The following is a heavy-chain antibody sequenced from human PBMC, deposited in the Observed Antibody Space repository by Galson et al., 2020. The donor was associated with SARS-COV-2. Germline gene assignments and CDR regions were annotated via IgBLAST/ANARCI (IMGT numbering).Heavy chain of an antibody. CDR3: ARSGAAGRPLLSY. Sequence: ETSETLSLTCTVSGGSISSHYWSWIRQPPGKGLEWIGYIYDSGSTNYNPSLKSQVTISVDTSEKQVSLKLSSVTAADTAVYYCARSGAAGRPLLSYWGQGTLVTVSS. J-gene: IGHJ4*02. V-gene: IGHV4-59*08. CDR1: GGSISSHY. D-gene: IGHD6-6*01. CDR2: IYDSGST.